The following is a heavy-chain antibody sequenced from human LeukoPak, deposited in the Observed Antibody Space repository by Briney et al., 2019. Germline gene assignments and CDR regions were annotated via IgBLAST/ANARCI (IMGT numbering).Heavy chain of an antibody. D-gene: IGHD1-26*01. V-gene: IGHV3-21*06. CDR3: ARDGVAELMSALDY. CDR1: GFTFSSYS. CDR2: ISSSSTYI. J-gene: IGHJ4*02. Sequence: GESPRLSCAASGFTFSSYSMNWVRQAPGKGLEWVSFISSSSTYIYYADSLKGRFTISRDNAKNSLYLQMNSLRAEDTAVYYCARDGVAELMSALDYWGQGILVTVSS.